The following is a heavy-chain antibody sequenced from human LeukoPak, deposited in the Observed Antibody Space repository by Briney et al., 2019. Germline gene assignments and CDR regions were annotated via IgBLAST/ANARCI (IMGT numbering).Heavy chain of an antibody. D-gene: IGHD6-19*01. CDR3: ARVDSSGWYFHTSDD. CDR1: GFTFSDDY. CDR2: ITSSATFT. V-gene: IGHV3-11*05. J-gene: IGHJ4*02. Sequence: GGSLRLSCAASGFTFSDDYMSWIRQAPGKGLEWVSSITSSATFTNHADSVKGRFTISRDNAKNSLYLQMNSLRAEDTAVYYCARVDSSGWYFHTSDDWGQGALVTVSS.